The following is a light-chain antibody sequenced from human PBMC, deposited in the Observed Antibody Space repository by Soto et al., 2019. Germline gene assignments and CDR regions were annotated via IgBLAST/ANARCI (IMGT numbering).Light chain of an antibody. CDR2: DAS. J-gene: IGKJ4*01. V-gene: IGKV3-11*01. CDR3: QQRSTWPRT. CDR1: QGIGST. Sequence: EMVITRSPATRSVSRMELATLSFMASQGIGSTLAWYQQKPGQTPRLLIYDASNRATGIPARFSGSGSATDFTLTISSLEPEDSAVYYCQQRSTWPRTFGGGTKVDIK.